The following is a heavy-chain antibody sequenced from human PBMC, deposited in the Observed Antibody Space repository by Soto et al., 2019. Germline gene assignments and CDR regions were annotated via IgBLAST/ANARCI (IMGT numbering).Heavy chain of an antibody. CDR2: ISSSSTI. D-gene: IGHD4-4*01. V-gene: IGHV3-48*02. CDR1: GFTFSSYS. CDR3: VRPWGHYSHYHLDD. J-gene: IGHJ4*02. Sequence: GGSLRLSCAASGFTFSSYSLNWVRQAPGKGLEWVSYISSSSTIYYADSVKGRFTISRDNAKNSLYLQMNSLRDEDTAVYYCVRPWGHYSHYHLDDWGQGTPVTVSS.